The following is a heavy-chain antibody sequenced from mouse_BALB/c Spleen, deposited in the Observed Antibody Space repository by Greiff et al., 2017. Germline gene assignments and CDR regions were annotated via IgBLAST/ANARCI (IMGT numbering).Heavy chain of an antibody. D-gene: IGHD1-1*01. V-gene: IGHV5-6-4*01. CDR2: ISSGGSYT. CDR1: GFTFSSYT. Sequence: EVQGVESGGGLVKPGGSLKLSCAASGFTFSSYTMSWVRQTPEKRLEWVATISSGGSYTDYPDSVKGRFTISRDNARNSLYLQMSSLKSENTAMYYYTGDPPAYCISRGFDYWGQGTTLTVSS. CDR3: TGDPPAYCISRGFDY. J-gene: IGHJ2*01.